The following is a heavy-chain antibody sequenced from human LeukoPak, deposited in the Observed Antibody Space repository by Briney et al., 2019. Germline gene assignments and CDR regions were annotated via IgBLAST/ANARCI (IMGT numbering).Heavy chain of an antibody. Sequence: GGSLRLSCAAPGITFSNYNMNWVRQAPGKGLEWISAITSSSSYTFYADSVKGRFTISRDNAKNSLYLQMNSLRAEDTAVYYCAELGITMIGGVWGKGTTVTISS. CDR1: GITFSNYN. D-gene: IGHD3-10*02. V-gene: IGHV3-21*01. CDR3: AELGITMIGGV. J-gene: IGHJ6*04. CDR2: ITSSSSYT.